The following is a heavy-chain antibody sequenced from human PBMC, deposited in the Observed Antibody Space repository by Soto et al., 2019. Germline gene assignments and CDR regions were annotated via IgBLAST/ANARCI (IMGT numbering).Heavy chain of an antibody. CDR1: VFTFSSYS. V-gene: IGHV3-21*01. J-gene: IGHJ4*02. CDR2: ISSSSSYI. D-gene: IGHD3-10*01. CDR3: ARDFTFGELLSFDY. Sequence: EVQLVESGGGLVKPGGSLRLSCAASVFTFSSYSMNWVRQAPGKGLEWVSSISSSSSYIYYADSVKGRFTISRDNAKNSLYLQMNSLRAEDTAVYYCARDFTFGELLSFDYWGQGTLVTVSS.